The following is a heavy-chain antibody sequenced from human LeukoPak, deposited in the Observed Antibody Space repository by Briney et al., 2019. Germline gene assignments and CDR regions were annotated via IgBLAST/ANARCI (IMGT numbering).Heavy chain of an antibody. CDR1: GGSFSGYY. J-gene: IGHJ4*02. D-gene: IGHD3-22*01. Sequence: PSETLSLTCAVYGGSFSGYYWSWIRQPPGKGLEWIGEINHSGSTNYNPSLKSRATISVDTSKNKFSLKLSSVTAADTAVYYCARGIPYYDSSGYRHYFDYWGQGTLVTVSS. V-gene: IGHV4-34*01. CDR3: ARGIPYYDSSGYRHYFDY. CDR2: INHSGST.